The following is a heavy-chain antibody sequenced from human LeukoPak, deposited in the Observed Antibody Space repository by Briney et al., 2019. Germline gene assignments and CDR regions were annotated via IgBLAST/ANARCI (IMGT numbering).Heavy chain of an antibody. D-gene: IGHD6-25*01. CDR1: GFTFSNYG. V-gene: IGHV3-30*18. CDR2: ISHDGSTK. CDR3: AKEPIAYSSGWYFQD. Sequence: PGRSLRLSCAASGFTFSNYGMQWVRQAPGKGLEWVAVISHDGSTKFYADSVKGRFSISGDNSKNTLDLQMYSLRAEDTAVYYCAKEPIAYSSGWYFQDWGQGTQVTVSS. J-gene: IGHJ1*01.